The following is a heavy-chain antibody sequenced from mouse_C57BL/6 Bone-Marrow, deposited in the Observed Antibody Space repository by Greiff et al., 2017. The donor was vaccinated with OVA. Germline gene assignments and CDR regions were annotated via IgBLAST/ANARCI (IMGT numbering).Heavy chain of an antibody. CDR2: IDPENGDT. Sequence: VQLQQSGAELVRPGASVKLSCTASGFNIKDDYMHWVKPRPEQGLEWIGWIDPENGDTEYASKFQGKATITADTSSNTAYLQLSSLTSEDTAVYYCTSIYYYGSSSWFAYWGQGTLVTVSA. CDR3: TSIYYYGSSSWFAY. CDR1: GFNIKDDY. D-gene: IGHD1-1*01. V-gene: IGHV14-4*01. J-gene: IGHJ3*01.